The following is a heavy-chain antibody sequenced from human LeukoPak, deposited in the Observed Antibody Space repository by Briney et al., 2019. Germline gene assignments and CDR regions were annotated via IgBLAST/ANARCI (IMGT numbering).Heavy chain of an antibody. D-gene: IGHD3-10*01. V-gene: IGHV1-2*02. CDR3: ARNGEI. CDR1: GYTFTGYY. J-gene: IGHJ4*02. Sequence: GASVKVSCKTSGYTFTGYYMHWMRQAPGQGLEWMVWINCNNGDTIYAQKFEGRVIVTRDTSISTAYMELSRLTYDDTAVYYCARNGEIWGQGTLVTVSS. CDR2: INCNNGDT.